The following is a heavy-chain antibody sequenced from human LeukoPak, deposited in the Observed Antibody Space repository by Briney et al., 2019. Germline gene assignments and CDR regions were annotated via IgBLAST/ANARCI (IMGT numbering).Heavy chain of an antibody. Sequence: AASVKVSCKASGGTFSNYAISWVRQAPGQGLKWLGGIIPMFGTAKYAQKFQGRVTITTDESTTTAYMELISLRFEDTAVYYCLRRQALRGRHRAFDPWGQGTLVTVTS. CDR1: GGTFSNYA. J-gene: IGHJ5*02. V-gene: IGHV1-69*05. CDR3: LRRQALRGRHRAFDP. CDR2: IIPMFGTA. D-gene: IGHD6-25*01.